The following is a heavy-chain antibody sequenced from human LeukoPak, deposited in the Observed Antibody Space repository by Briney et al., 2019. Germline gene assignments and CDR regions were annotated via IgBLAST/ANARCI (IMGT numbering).Heavy chain of an antibody. CDR2: IYYSGST. CDR1: GDSISDYY. D-gene: IGHD1-26*01. J-gene: IGHJ3*02. Sequence: PSETLSLTCTVSGDSISDYYWSWIRQPPGKGLEWIEFIYYSGSTNYNPSLKSRVTISVDTSKNQFSLKLSSVTAADTAVYYCARETELVGPTHAFDIWGQGTMVTVSS. V-gene: IGHV4-59*01. CDR3: ARETELVGPTHAFDI.